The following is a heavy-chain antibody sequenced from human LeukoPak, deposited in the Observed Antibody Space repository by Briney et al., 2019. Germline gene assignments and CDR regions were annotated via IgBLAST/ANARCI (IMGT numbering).Heavy chain of an antibody. D-gene: IGHD1-26*01. J-gene: IGHJ4*02. CDR2: ISGSGGST. CDR1: GFTFSSYA. CDR3: ANDSSYFRHFDY. Sequence: GGSLRLSCAASGFTFSSYAMSWIRQAPGKGLEWVSAISGSGGSTYYADSVKGRFTISRDNSKNTLYLQMNSLRAEDTAVYYCANDSSYFRHFDYWGQGTLVTVSS. V-gene: IGHV3-23*01.